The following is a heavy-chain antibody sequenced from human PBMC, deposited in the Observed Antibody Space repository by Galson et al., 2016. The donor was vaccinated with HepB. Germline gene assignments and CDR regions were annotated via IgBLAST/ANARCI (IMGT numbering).Heavy chain of an antibody. CDR2: IIPMSGTG. D-gene: IGHD2/OR15-2a*01. CDR1: GGDFRTIG. CDR3: AGPIVILPATVGSQYYHGMDV. V-gene: IGHV1-69*13. J-gene: IGHJ6*02. Sequence: SVKVSCKASGGDFRTIGIIWVRQAPGQGLEWMGGIIPMSGTGNYAQKFQGRVTITADESTNTAYMELRSLTSEDTAVYHCAGPIVILPATVGSQYYHGMDVWGQGTTLTVSS.